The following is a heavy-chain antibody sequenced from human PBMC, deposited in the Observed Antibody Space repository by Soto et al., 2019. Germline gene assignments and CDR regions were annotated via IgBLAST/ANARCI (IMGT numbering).Heavy chain of an antibody. CDR3: AKGVRWLPYMDV. Sequence: GGSLRLSCEASGFTFSTNAMSWVRQAPGRGLEWVSVISKGAGTTYYADSVKGRFTISRDNSKNTLYLQMNSLRAEDTAVYYCAKGVRWLPYMDVWGKGTTVTVSS. CDR1: GFTFSTNA. J-gene: IGHJ6*03. V-gene: IGHV3-23*01. D-gene: IGHD5-12*01. CDR2: ISKGAGTT.